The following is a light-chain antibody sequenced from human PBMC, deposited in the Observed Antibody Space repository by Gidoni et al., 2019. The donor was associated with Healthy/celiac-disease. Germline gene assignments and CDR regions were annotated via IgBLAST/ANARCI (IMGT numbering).Light chain of an antibody. V-gene: IGLV1-40*01. J-gene: IGLJ2*01. CDR2: GNS. CDR1: SPNIGAGYD. CDR3: QSYDSSLSGCV. Sequence: QSVLTQPPSVSGAPGQRVTISCTGSSPNIGAGYDVHWYHQLPGTAPKLLIYGNSHRPSGVPDRFSGSKSGTSASLAITGLQAEDEADYYCQSYDSSLSGCVFGGGTKLTVL.